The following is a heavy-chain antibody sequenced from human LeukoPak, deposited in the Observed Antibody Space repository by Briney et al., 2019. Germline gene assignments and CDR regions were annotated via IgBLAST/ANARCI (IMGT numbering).Heavy chain of an antibody. D-gene: IGHD3-3*01. CDR2: INHSGST. V-gene: IGHV4-34*01. CDR1: SGSFSGYY. CDR3: ARTPSFVYFQH. J-gene: IGHJ1*01. Sequence: PSETLSLTCAVYSGSFSGYYWSWIRQPPGKGLEWIGEINHSGSTNYNPSLKSRVTISVDTSKNQFSLKLSSVTAADTAVYYCARTPSFVYFQHWGQGTLVTVSS.